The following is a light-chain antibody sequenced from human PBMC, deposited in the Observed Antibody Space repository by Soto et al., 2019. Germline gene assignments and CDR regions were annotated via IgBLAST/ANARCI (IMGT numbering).Light chain of an antibody. CDR1: KNDIGVYDF. Sequence: QSVLTQPPSASGSPGQSVTISCTGTKNDIGVYDFVSWYQHHPGKAPRLIIYEVVQRPSGVPGRFSGSKSGNTASLSVSGLPAADEADYFCKSYACSTTYVFGSGTKVTVL. J-gene: IGLJ1*01. CDR3: KSYACSTTYV. V-gene: IGLV2-8*01. CDR2: EVV.